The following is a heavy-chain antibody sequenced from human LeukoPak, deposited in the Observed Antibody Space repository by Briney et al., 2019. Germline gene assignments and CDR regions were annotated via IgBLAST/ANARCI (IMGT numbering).Heavy chain of an antibody. Sequence: GGSLRLSCAASGFTFRRYSMNWIRQAPGKGLEWISYINEGSNNIFYADSVKGRFTISRDNAKNSLHLQMNSLRVDDTAVYYCGRDDLTNGYNGNFWGQGTLVTVSS. D-gene: IGHD5-24*01. CDR2: INEGSNNI. CDR3: GRDDLTNGYNGNF. V-gene: IGHV3-48*01. J-gene: IGHJ4*02. CDR1: GFTFRRYS.